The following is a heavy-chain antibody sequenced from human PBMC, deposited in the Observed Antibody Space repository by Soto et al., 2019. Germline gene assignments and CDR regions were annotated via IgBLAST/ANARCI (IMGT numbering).Heavy chain of an antibody. D-gene: IGHD5-12*01. CDR3: ARTGPFGYGDY. J-gene: IGHJ4*02. CDR2: INHSGST. CDR1: GGSFSGYY. V-gene: IGHV4-34*01. Sequence: SETLSLTCAVYGGSFSGYYWSWIRQPPGEGLEWIGEINHSGSTNYNPSLKSRVTISVDTSKNQFSLKLSSVTAADTAVYYCARTGPFGYGDYWGQGTLVTVSS.